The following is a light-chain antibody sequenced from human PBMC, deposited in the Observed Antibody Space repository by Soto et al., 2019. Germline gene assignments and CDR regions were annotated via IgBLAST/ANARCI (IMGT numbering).Light chain of an antibody. CDR1: QSISSW. J-gene: IGKJ1*01. V-gene: IGKV1-5*01. CDR3: QQYNTYWT. CDR2: DAS. Sequence: GDRVTITCRASQSISSWLAWYQQKPGKAPKLLIYDASSLESGVPSRFSGGGFGTEFTLTISSLQPDDFATYYCQQYNTYWTFGQGTKVDIK.